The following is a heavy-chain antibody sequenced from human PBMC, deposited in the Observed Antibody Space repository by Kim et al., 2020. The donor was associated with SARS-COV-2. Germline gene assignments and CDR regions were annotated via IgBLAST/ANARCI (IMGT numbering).Heavy chain of an antibody. CDR1: GYTFTSSH. V-gene: IGHV1-46*03. CDR3: ARGTWGGGGWGYGSRPYNRFDP. Sequence: ASVKVSCKASGYTFTSSHIQWVRQAPGQGLEWVGIINPSGGSTTYAQKLQGRVTMTRDTSTGTVYMELSSLRSEDTALYYCARGTWGGGGWGYGSRPYNRFDPWGQGTLVTVSS. J-gene: IGHJ5*02. CDR2: INPSGGST. D-gene: IGHD3-10*01.